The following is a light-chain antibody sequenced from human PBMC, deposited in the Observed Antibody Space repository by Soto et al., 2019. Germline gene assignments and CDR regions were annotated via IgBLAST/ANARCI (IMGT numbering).Light chain of an antibody. CDR2: AAS. CDR1: QNISSY. J-gene: IGKJ5*01. V-gene: IGKV1-39*01. Sequence: DIQMTQSPSSLSASVGDRVTITCRASQNISSYLNWYQQKPGKAPKLLIYAASSLQSGVPSRFSGSGSGTDFTLTISSLQPEDFATYYCQQSYSTPPITFGQGTRLEI. CDR3: QQSYSTPPIT.